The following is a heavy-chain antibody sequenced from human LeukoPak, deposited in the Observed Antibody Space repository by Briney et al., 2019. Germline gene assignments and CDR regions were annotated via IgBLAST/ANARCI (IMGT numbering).Heavy chain of an antibody. Sequence: SETLSLTCAVSGGSISNYYWSWIRQPPGKGLEWIGYIYYSGGTNYSPSLKSRVTISVDTSKNQFSLKLSSVTAADTAVYFCARGPYSYDSSGAFDIWGQGTMVTVSS. CDR1: GGSISNYY. D-gene: IGHD3-22*01. J-gene: IGHJ3*02. CDR2: IYYSGGT. V-gene: IGHV4-59*08. CDR3: ARGPYSYDSSGAFDI.